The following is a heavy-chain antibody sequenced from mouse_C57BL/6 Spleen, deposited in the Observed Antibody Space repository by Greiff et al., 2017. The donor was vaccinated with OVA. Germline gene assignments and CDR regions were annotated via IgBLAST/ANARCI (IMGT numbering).Heavy chain of an antibody. CDR3: ASGRFSMDY. CDR1: GYTFTSYD. Sequence: VQLQESGPELVKPGASVKLSCKASGYTFTSYDINLVKQRPGQGLEWIRRIYPRGGSTKYNEKFNGNATLTVDTSHSTAYMELHSLTSEDSAVYFWASGRFSMDYWGQGTSVTVSS. CDR2: IYPRGGST. J-gene: IGHJ4*01. V-gene: IGHV1-85*01.